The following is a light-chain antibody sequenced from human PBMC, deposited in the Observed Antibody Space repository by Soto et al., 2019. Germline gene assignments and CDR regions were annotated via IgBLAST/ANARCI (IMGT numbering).Light chain of an antibody. J-gene: IGKJ1*01. CDR1: QTISSW. Sequence: DIQMTPSPSTLSGSVGDRGTITFPATQTISSWLAWYQQKPGKAPKLLIYKASTLKSGVPSRFSGSGSGTEFTLTISSLQPDDFATYYCQHYNSYSEAFGQGTKVDIK. CDR2: KAS. CDR3: QHYNSYSEA. V-gene: IGKV1-5*03.